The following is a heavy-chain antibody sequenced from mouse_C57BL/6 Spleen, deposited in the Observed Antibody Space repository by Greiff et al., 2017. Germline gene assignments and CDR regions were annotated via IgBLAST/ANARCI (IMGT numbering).Heavy chain of an antibody. Sequence: EVKLMESGGGLVKPGGSLKLSCAASGFTFSDYGMHWVRKAPEKGLEWVAYISSGSSTIYYADTVQGRFTISRDNAKNTLFLQMTSLRSEDTAMXYCARGGSQLAYWGQGTLVTVSA. CDR3: ARGGSQLAY. CDR1: GFTFSDYG. J-gene: IGHJ3*01. CDR2: ISSGSSTI. V-gene: IGHV5-17*01.